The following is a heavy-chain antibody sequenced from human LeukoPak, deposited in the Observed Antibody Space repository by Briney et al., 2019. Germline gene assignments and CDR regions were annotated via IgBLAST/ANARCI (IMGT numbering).Heavy chain of an antibody. CDR1: GYTFTSYW. Sequence: GESLKISCKGSGYTFTSYWIGWVRQMPGKGLEWMGIIYPGDSDTRYSPSFQGQVSISVDKSISTAYLQWSSLKASDTAMYYCAKTLLRGSGWYRGGAFDIWGQGTMVTVSS. J-gene: IGHJ3*02. D-gene: IGHD6-19*01. CDR3: AKTLLRGSGWYRGGAFDI. CDR2: IYPGDSDT. V-gene: IGHV5-51*01.